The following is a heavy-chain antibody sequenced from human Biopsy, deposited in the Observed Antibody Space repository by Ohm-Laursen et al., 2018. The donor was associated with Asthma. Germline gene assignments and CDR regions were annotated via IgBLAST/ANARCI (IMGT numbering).Heavy chain of an antibody. CDR1: GGSINIGDYY. V-gene: IGHV4-31*03. CDR2: IYYSGST. J-gene: IGHJ5*02. Sequence: SQTLSLTCTVSGGSINIGDYYWSWIRQLPVKGLEWIGYIYYSGSTYYNPSLKSRVSISLDTSKNQFSLSLTSVTAADTAVYYCARTTYGDDGFDPWGQGTVVIVSA. D-gene: IGHD4-17*01. CDR3: ARTTYGDDGFDP.